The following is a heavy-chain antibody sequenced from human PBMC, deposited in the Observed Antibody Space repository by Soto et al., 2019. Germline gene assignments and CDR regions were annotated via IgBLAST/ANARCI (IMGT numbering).Heavy chain of an antibody. CDR2: INHSGST. CDR1: GGSFSGYY. V-gene: IGHV4-34*01. Sequence: SETLSLTCAVYGGSFSGYYWSWIRQPPGKGLEWIGEINHSGSTNYNPSLKSRVTISVDTSKNQFSLKLSSVTAADTAVYYCARGRGPYCSSTRCTPTYNWFDPWGQGNLVTVSS. CDR3: ARGRGPYCSSTRCTPTYNWFDP. J-gene: IGHJ5*02. D-gene: IGHD2-2*01.